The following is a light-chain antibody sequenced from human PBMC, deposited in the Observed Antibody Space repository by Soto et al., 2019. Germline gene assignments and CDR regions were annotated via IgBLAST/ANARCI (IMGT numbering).Light chain of an antibody. Sequence: QSVLIQPPSASGSPGQSVTISCTGTRRDIGGYDFVSWYQQHPGKAPKLLISEVTKRPSGVPDRFSGSKSGNTASLTISGLQSDDEADYYCCSFAGGTNLVFGTGTKVPS. J-gene: IGLJ1*01. V-gene: IGLV2-8*01. CDR1: RRDIGGYDF. CDR2: EVT. CDR3: CSFAGGTNLV.